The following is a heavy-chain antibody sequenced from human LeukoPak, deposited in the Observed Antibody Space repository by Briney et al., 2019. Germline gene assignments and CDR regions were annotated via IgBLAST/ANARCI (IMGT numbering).Heavy chain of an antibody. D-gene: IGHD5-12*01. J-gene: IGHJ3*02. V-gene: IGHV4-39*01. CDR3: ARHSRSGYGDYESAFDI. Sequence: PSETLSLTCIVSGGSISSSGYYWDWTRQPPGKGLEWIGNFYYTGSTYYNPALKSRVTISVDTSKNQFSLKLRSVTAADTAVYYCARHSRSGYGDYESAFDIWGQGTMVTVSS. CDR1: GGSISSSGYY. CDR2: FYYTGST.